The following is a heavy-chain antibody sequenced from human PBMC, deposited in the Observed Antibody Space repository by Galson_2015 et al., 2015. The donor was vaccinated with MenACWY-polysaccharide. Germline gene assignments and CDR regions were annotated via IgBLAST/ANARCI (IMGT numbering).Heavy chain of an antibody. CDR3: ASASDSGGYLNAFDI. CDR2: ISSNGGSV. J-gene: IGHJ3*02. V-gene: IGHV3-11*01. Sequence: SLRLSCAASGFTFSDYYMTWSLADPGKGLEWVSYISSNGGSVSYADSVKGRFTISRDNAKNSLYLQMNSLRAEDTAVYYCASASDSGGYLNAFDIWGQGTVVTVSS. D-gene: IGHD1-26*01. CDR1: GFTFSDYY.